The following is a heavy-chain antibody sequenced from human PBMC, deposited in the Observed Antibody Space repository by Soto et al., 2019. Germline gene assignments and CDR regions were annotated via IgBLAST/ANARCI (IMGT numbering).Heavy chain of an antibody. CDR2: IKEDASEK. CDR3: AREGQMGGFDS. Sequence: EVQLVESGGGLVRPGGSLRLSCAASGFTFSTYWMTWVRQAPGKGLEWVANIKEDASEKHYVDSVKGRLTISRDNARNSLHLQMNSLRAEDTAIYYCAREGQMGGFDSWGQGTLVTVSS. J-gene: IGHJ4*02. CDR1: GFTFSTYW. D-gene: IGHD1-26*01. V-gene: IGHV3-7*03.